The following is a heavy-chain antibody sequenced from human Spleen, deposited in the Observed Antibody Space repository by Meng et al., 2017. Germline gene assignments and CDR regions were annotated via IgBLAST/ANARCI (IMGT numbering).Heavy chain of an antibody. V-gene: IGHV7-4-1*02. D-gene: IGHD3-22*01. CDR1: GYTFTSYA. Sequence: VGLLLSVPDWEKTCALMKVSFKVSGYTFTSYAINWVRQAPGQGLEWMGWINPNSGNPTYAQGFTGRFVFSLDTSVSKAYLQISRLKAEDTAVYYCARPHLPYYYDSSGYYSDYWGQGTLVTVSS. CDR3: ARPHLPYYYDSSGYYSDY. J-gene: IGHJ4*02. CDR2: INPNSGNP.